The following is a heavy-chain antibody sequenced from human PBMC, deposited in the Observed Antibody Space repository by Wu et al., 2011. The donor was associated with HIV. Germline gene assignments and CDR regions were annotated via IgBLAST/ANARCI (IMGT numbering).Heavy chain of an antibody. Sequence: QVQLVQSGAEVKKPGSSVKVSCKTSGGSFSSYAIIWVRQAPGQGLEWMGGIIHAQRFQGRLTITTDESTSTAFMELSSLRSEDTAVYYCARVARPLSPLDYWGPEPGSPSPQ. CDR2: II. CDR1: GGSFSSYA. CDR3: ARVARPLSPLDY. V-gene: IGHV1-69*01. J-gene: IGHJ4*01.